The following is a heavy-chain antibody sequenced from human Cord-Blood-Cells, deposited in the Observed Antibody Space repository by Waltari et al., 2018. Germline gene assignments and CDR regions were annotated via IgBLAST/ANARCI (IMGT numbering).Heavy chain of an antibody. V-gene: IGHV1-8*01. CDR1: GYTLTSYD. CDR3: ARRAVPAAIERWFDP. Sequence: QVQLVQSGAEVKKPGASVKVSCKASGYTLTSYDINWVRQATGQGLEWMGWMNPNSGNTGYAQKFQGRVTMTRNTSISTAYMELSSLRSEDTAVYYCARRAVPAAIERWFDPWGQGTLVTVSS. J-gene: IGHJ5*02. D-gene: IGHD2-2*02. CDR2: MNPNSGNT.